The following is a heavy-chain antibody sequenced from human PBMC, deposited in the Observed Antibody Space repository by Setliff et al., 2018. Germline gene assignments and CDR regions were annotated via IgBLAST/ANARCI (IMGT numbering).Heavy chain of an antibody. CDR1: GGTFSRYA. V-gene: IGHV1-69*13. Sequence: ASVKVSCKASGGTFSRYAISWVRQAPGQGLEWMGGIIPIFGTANYAQKFQGRVTITADESTSTVYMELSSLRSEDTAVYYCATNSGGNTIDAFDIWGQGTMVTVSS. J-gene: IGHJ3*02. CDR3: ATNSGGNTIDAFDI. D-gene: IGHD2-15*01. CDR2: IIPIFGTA.